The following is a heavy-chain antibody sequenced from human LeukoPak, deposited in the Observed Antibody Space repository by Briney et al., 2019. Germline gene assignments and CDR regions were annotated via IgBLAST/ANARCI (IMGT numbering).Heavy chain of an antibody. CDR3: AGMIRGVPLDWFDP. CDR2: IYYSGDP. V-gene: IGHV4-59*08. Sequence: SSETLTLTCTVSSRSISSYYWSWIRQPPGKGLEWIGYIYYSGDPSQNPSLKSRVTISVDTSRNQFSLKLSSVTAADTAVYYCAGMIRGVPLDWFDPWGRGTVVTVSS. J-gene: IGHJ5*02. CDR1: SRSISSYY. D-gene: IGHD3-10*01.